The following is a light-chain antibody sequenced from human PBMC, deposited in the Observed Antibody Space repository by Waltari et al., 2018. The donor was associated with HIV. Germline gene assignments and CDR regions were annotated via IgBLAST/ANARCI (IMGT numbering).Light chain of an antibody. Sequence: QSALPQPASVSGSPGQSITISCTGPSRDVGGYNYVSWYHPHPGKAPKPIIYDVSNRPSGVSNRFSGSKSGNTASLTISGLQAEDEADYYCSSYTSSSTRVFGTGTKVTVL. CDR3: SSYTSSSTRV. V-gene: IGLV2-14*03. J-gene: IGLJ1*01. CDR2: DVS. CDR1: SRDVGGYNY.